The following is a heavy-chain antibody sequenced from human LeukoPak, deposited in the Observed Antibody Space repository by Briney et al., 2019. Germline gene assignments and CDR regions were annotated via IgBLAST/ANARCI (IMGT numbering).Heavy chain of an antibody. CDR3: ARERSSGLAL. D-gene: IGHD6-19*01. V-gene: IGHV4-4*07. CDR2: IYTSGSA. Sequence: PSETLSLTCTVPGDSTSGYYWSWIRQPAVKGLEWIGRIYTSGSANYNPSLKSRVTMSLDTSKKQFSLQMSSVTAADTAIYYCARERSSGLALWGQGALVTVSS. J-gene: IGHJ5*02. CDR1: GDSTSGYY.